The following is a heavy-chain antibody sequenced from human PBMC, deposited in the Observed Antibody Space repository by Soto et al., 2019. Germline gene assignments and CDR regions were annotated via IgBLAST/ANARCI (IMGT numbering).Heavy chain of an antibody. CDR2: ISWDGGST. CDR1: GFTFDDYT. CDR3: AKGWEAVLYCSGGSCYFDYYGMDV. Sequence: GGSLRLSCAASGFTFDDYTMHWVRQAPGKGLEWVSLISWDGGSTYYADSVKGRFTISRDNSKNSLYLQMNSLRTEDTALYYCAKGWEAVLYCSGGSCYFDYYGMDVWGQGTTVTVSS. D-gene: IGHD2-15*01. V-gene: IGHV3-43*01. J-gene: IGHJ6*02.